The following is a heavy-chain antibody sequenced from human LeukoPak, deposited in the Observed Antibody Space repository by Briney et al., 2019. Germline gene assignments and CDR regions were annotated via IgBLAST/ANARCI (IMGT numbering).Heavy chain of an antibody. D-gene: IGHD3-10*01. CDR1: GGSISSYY. J-gene: IGHJ3*02. V-gene: IGHV4-59*01. CDR2: IYYSGST. CDR3: ARDTMVRGVISGAFDI. Sequence: PSETLSLTCSVSGGSISSYYWSWIRQPPGKGLEWIGYIYYSGSTNYNPSLKSRVTISVDTSKNQFSLKLSSVTAADTAVYYCARDTMVRGVISGAFDIWGQGTMVTVSS.